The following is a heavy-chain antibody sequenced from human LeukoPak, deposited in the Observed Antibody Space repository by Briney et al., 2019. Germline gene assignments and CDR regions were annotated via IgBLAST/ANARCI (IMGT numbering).Heavy chain of an antibody. Sequence: AGGSLRLSCAASGFTFSSYGMHWVRQAPGKGLEWVAFIRYDGSNKYYADSVKGRFTISRDNSKNTLYLQMNSLRAEDTAVYYCARDHITGTTSGGMDVWGQGTTVTVSS. CDR3: ARDHITGTTSGGMDV. D-gene: IGHD1-20*01. CDR2: IRYDGSNK. CDR1: GFTFSSYG. J-gene: IGHJ6*02. V-gene: IGHV3-30*02.